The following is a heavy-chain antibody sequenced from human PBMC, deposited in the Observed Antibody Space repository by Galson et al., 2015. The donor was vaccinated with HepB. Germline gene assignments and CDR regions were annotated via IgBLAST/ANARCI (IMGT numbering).Heavy chain of an antibody. CDR1: GFTFSEYT. V-gene: IGHV3-49*04. CDR2: IRSNAYGATT. CDR3: TKEVVVAASAAWLDP. J-gene: IGHJ5*02. Sequence: SLRLSCATSGFTFSEYTMSWVRQAPGKGLEWVAFIRSNAYGATTEYAASVKGRFTISRDESKSTAYLQMNSLKTEDTAVYFCTKEVVVAASAAWLDPWGQGTLVTVSS. D-gene: IGHD2-15*01.